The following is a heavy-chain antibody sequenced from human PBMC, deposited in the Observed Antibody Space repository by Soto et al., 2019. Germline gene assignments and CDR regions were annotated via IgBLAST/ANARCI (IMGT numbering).Heavy chain of an antibody. V-gene: IGHV3-15*01. Sequence: GGSLRLSWAAAGFSFNNAWLSWFRQAPGKGLEWVGRIKSKRDGGTSDSAALVKGRFSISRDDSKNTLYLQMNSLTTEDTGVYYCTTELSGHDHWGQGTLVTVSS. CDR3: TTELSGHDH. D-gene: IGHD5-12*01. CDR2: IKSKRDGGTS. CDR1: GFSFNNAW. J-gene: IGHJ4*02.